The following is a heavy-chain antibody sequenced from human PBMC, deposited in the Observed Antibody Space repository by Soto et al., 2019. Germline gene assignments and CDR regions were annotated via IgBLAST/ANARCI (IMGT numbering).Heavy chain of an antibody. J-gene: IGHJ4*02. V-gene: IGHV3-21*06. Sequence: GSLIPSGAASGSTFTRYSMNWVRQAPGKGLEWVSSISSTTNYIYYGDSMKGRFTISRDNAKNSLYLEMNSLRAEDTAVYYCARESEDLPSNFDYWGQGTLVTVSS. CDR2: ISSTTNYI. CDR1: GSTFTRYS. CDR3: ARESEDLPSNFDY.